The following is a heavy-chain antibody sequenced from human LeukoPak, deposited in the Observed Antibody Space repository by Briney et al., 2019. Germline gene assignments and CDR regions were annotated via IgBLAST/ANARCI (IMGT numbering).Heavy chain of an antibody. J-gene: IGHJ4*02. D-gene: IGHD2-15*01. V-gene: IGHV1-2*02. Sequence: GASVKVSCKASGYTFTGYYMHWVRQAPGQGLEWMGWINPDSGGTNYAQKFQGRVTMTRDTSISTAYLELSRLRSDDTAVYYCARISSGYCSGGSCNTKGYYLDYWGQGTLVTVSS. CDR1: GYTFTGYY. CDR2: INPDSGGT. CDR3: ARISSGYCSGGSCNTKGYYLDY.